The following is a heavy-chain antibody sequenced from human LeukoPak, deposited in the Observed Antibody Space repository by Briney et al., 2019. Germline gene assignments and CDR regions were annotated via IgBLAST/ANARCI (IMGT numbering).Heavy chain of an antibody. D-gene: IGHD6-19*01. Sequence: GGTLRLSCAVSGFTFSDYYMSWIRQAPGEGLEWVSYISSRGITIYYSDSVKGRFTVSRDNAKDSLYLQMNSLRAEDTAVYYCTTLRTSGWYQDSWGQGTLVTVSS. CDR2: ISSRGITI. CDR3: TTLRTSGWYQDS. J-gene: IGHJ4*02. CDR1: GFTFSDYY. V-gene: IGHV3-11*01.